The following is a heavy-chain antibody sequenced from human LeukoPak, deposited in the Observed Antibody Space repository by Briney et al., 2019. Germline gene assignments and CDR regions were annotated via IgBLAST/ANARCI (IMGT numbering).Heavy chain of an antibody. CDR2: FHTSGNS. D-gene: IGHD3-10*01. CDR1: GGSISSYY. CDR3: TSGRVTGYFDL. V-gene: IGHV4-4*07. J-gene: IGHJ2*01. Sequence: PSETLSLTCTVSGGSISSYYWSWLRQPAGKGLEWIGRFHTSGNSNYNPSLKSRVTMSVDTSKNQFSLKVRSVTAADPAVYYCTSGRVTGYFDLWGRGTLVTVSS.